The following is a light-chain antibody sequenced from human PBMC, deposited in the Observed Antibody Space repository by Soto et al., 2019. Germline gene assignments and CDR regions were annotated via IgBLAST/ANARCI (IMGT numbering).Light chain of an antibody. CDR3: QQRSNWPLT. V-gene: IGKV3-11*01. Sequence: EIVLTQSPATPSLSPGERATLSCRASQSVSSYLAWYQQKPGQAPRLLIYDASNRATGIPVRFSGSGSATDFTLTISSLEAEDFAVYYCQQRSNWPLTFGGGTKVEIK. CDR1: QSVSSY. J-gene: IGKJ4*01. CDR2: DAS.